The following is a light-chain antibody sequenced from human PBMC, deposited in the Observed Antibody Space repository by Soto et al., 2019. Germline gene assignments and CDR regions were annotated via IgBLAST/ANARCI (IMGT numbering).Light chain of an antibody. J-gene: IGKJ4*01. CDR1: QDISNY. V-gene: IGKV1-33*01. Sequence: IHMTQSPSSLSASVGYRVTIACQASQDISNYLNWYQQKPGKAPKLLIYDAFNLETGVPSRFSGSGYGTDFNFTISSLQPEDIATYYCQQYDNLPLTFGGGTKVDIK. CDR3: QQYDNLPLT. CDR2: DAF.